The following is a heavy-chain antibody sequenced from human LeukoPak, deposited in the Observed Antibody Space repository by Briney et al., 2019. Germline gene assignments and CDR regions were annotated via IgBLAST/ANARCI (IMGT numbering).Heavy chain of an antibody. V-gene: IGHV4-34*01. Sequence: SETLSLTCAVYGGSFSGYYWSWIRQPPGKGLEWIGEINHSGSTNYNPSLKSRVTISVDTSKNQFSLKLSSVTAADTAVYYCARHIRITIFGEVTKTEGFYPWGQGTLVTVSS. CDR3: ARHIRITIFGEVTKTEGFYP. J-gene: IGHJ5*02. CDR1: GGSFSGYY. CDR2: INHSGST. D-gene: IGHD3-3*01.